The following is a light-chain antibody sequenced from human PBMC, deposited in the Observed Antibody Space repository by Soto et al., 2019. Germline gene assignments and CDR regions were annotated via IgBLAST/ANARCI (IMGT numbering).Light chain of an antibody. CDR3: QQSYTTPLT. J-gene: IGKJ4*01. CDR2: AAS. CDR1: QTIRGY. Sequence: DIQMTQSPSSLSASVGDRVTITCRASQTIRGYLNWYQQKHGKAPALLIYAASYLGNGVPSRFSGSGSGTYFTRPIRSLQPEDLATYYCQQSYTTPLTFGGGTNVEIK. V-gene: IGKV1-39*01.